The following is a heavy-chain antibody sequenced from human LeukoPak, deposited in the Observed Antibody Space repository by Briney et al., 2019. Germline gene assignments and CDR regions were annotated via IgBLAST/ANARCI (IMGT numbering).Heavy chain of an antibody. CDR3: ARDPSHLCIDN. J-gene: IGHJ4*02. V-gene: IGHV3-7*01. CDR2: IKPDGSEK. D-gene: IGHD3-10*02. Sequence: GGSLRLSCAASGFTFSQYWMSWVRQAPGKGLEWVANIKPDGSEKHYVDSVKGRFSISRGNTKKSLFLQISSLRGEDSAVYYCARDPSHLCIDNGGQGTRVIVPS. CDR1: GFTFSQYW.